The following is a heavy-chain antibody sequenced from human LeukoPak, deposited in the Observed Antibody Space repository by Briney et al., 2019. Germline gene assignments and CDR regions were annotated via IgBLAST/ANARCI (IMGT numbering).Heavy chain of an antibody. D-gene: IGHD1-14*01. CDR3: ARASWVSTTDAVR. J-gene: IGHJ4*02. CDR2: MKGTGET. Sequence: PGGSLRLSCAASGLSFTTFAMSWVRQGPARGLEWVSSMKGTGETFYADSVKGRFTLSRGSSRNTVHLQLNNLRLEDTAIYYCARASWVSTTDAVRWGQGTLVTVSS. V-gene: IGHV3-23*01. CDR1: GLSFTTFA.